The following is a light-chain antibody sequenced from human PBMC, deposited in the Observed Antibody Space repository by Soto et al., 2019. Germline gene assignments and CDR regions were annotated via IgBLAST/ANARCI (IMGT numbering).Light chain of an antibody. CDR1: QSISSW. CDR2: DAS. J-gene: IGKJ2*01. CDR3: QQYNSYSYN. Sequence: DIPMTQSPSTLSASVGDRVTITCRASQSISSWLDWYQQKPGKAPKLLIYDASSLESGVPSRFSGSGSGTEFTLTNSRLQPDDFATYYCQQYNSYSYNFGQGTKLEIK. V-gene: IGKV1-5*01.